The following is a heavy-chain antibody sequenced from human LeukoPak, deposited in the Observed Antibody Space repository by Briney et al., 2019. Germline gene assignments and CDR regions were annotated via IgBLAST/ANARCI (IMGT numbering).Heavy chain of an antibody. J-gene: IGHJ4*02. D-gene: IGHD4-23*01. Sequence: GASVRVSCKASGCTFTSYGISWVRQTPGQGLECMGWISAYNGNTNYAQKLQGRVTMTIDTSTRTAYMKLRSLRSDDTAVYYCARGGGNWALGFVDYWGQGTLVTVSS. CDR1: GCTFTSYG. CDR2: ISAYNGNT. V-gene: IGHV1-18*01. CDR3: ARGGGNWALGFVDY.